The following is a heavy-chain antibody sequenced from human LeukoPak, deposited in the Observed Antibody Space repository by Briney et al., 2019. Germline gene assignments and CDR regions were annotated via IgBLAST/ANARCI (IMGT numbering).Heavy chain of an antibody. D-gene: IGHD2-21*02. V-gene: IGHV3-23*01. CDR3: AKGRDSYSVTFDY. CDR2: ISGSGGST. CDR1: GFTFSSYA. Sequence: GGSLRLSCAAPGFTFSSYAMSWVRQAPGKGLEWVSAISGSGGSTYYADSVKGRFTISRDNSKNTLYLQMNSLRAEDTAVYYCAKGRDSYSVTFDYWGQGTLVTVSS. J-gene: IGHJ4*02.